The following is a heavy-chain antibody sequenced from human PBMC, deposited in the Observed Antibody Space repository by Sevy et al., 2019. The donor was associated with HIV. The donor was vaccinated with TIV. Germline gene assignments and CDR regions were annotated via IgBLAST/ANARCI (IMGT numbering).Heavy chain of an antibody. CDR2: IYYNGHI. J-gene: IGHJ5*02. Sequence: SETLSLTCTVSGGSITSLYWNWIRQPPGKGLEWIANIYYNGHINYNPSLKCRVTLSLDTSKNQFSLRLSSVTAADTAMYYCANVKAWGRGSSWGQGTLVSASS. D-gene: IGHD1-26*01. V-gene: IGHV4-59*08. CDR3: ANVKAWGRGSS. CDR1: GGSITSLY.